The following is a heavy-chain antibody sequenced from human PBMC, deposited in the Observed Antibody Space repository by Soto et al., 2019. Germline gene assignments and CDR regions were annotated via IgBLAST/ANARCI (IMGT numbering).Heavy chain of an antibody. CDR3: VRRVSGNYDY. CDR2: ISSNGGTT. V-gene: IGHV3-64*01. J-gene: IGHJ4*02. CDR1: GFTFSSYD. Sequence: EVQLAESGGGMVKPGGSLRLSCVASGFTFSSYDMHWVRQAPGKGLEYVSSISSNGGTTYYGNSVKGRFTISRDNSKNTLYLPMGSLSAEAMAVYYCVRRVSGNYDYWGQGTLVTVSS. D-gene: IGHD1-7*01.